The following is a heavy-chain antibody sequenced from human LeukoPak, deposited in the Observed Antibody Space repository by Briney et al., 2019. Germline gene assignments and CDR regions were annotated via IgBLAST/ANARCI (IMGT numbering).Heavy chain of an antibody. CDR1: GFTFNTYS. D-gene: IGHD6-19*01. CDR2: ISRVISTV. V-gene: IGHV3-48*01. J-gene: IGHJ6*02. CDR3: AKRYSSGWENYYYYGMDV. Sequence: GGSLRLSCAASGFTFNTYSMNWVRQAPGKGREGVSFISRVISTVYYADSVKGRFTISRDNSKNTLYLQMKSLSAEDTAVYYCAKRYSSGWENYYYYGMDVWGQGTTVTVSS.